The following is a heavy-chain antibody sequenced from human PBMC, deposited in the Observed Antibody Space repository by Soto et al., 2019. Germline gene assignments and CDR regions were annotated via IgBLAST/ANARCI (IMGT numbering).Heavy chain of an antibody. V-gene: IGHV5-51*01. D-gene: IGHD3-3*01. J-gene: IGHJ4*02. Sequence: GESLKISCKGSGYSFTSYWIGWVRQMPGKGLEWMGIIYPGDSDTRCRPSFQGQVTISADKSISTAYLQWSSLKASDTAMYYCARRVIHYDFWSGYSDYWGQGTLVTVSS. CDR2: IYPGDSDT. CDR3: ARRVIHYDFWSGYSDY. CDR1: GYSFTSYW.